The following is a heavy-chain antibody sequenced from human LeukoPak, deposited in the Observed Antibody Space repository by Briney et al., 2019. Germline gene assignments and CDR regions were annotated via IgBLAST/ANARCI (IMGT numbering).Heavy chain of an antibody. V-gene: IGHV1-46*01. CDR3: ARALIALRGYSYGLLDY. CDR1: GYTFTSYD. Sequence: ASVKVSCKASGYTFTSYDINWVRQAPGQGLEWMGIINPSGGSTSYAQKFQGRVTMTRDTSTSTVYMELSSLRSEDTAVYYCARALIALRGYSYGLLDYWGQGTLVTVSS. CDR2: INPSGGST. D-gene: IGHD5-18*01. J-gene: IGHJ4*02.